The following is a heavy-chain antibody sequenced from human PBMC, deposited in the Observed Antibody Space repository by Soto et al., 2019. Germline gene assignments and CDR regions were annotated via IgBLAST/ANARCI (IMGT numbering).Heavy chain of an antibody. CDR2: ITRYGTI. D-gene: IGHD1-1*01. CDR3: ARLFAGATGNWYFDL. V-gene: IGHV4-34*01. J-gene: IGHJ2*01. CDR1: GGSFSGYY. Sequence: QVQLQQWGAGLLKPSETLSLTCAVYGGSFSGYYWSWVRQAPGKGLEWIGEITRYGTINYNPSLKSRVTQSLDTSKKPFSLRLNSVSDADAALFYCARLFAGATGNWYFDLWGRGTLVTVSS.